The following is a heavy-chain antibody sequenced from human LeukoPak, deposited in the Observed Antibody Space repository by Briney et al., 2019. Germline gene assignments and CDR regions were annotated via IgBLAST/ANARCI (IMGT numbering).Heavy chain of an antibody. CDR1: GGSISSSSYY. J-gene: IGHJ4*02. CDR3: AREGQNY. Sequence: SETLSLTCTVSGGSISSSSYYWGWIRQPPGKGLEWIGNIYYSGSTYSNPSLKSRVSISVDTSNNHFSLKLSSVTAADTAVYYCAREGQNYWGQGTLVTVSS. V-gene: IGHV4-39*07. CDR2: IYYSGST.